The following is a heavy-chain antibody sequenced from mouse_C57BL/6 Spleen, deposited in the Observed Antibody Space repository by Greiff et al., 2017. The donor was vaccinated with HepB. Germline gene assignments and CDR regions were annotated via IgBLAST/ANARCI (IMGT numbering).Heavy chain of an antibody. CDR2: IDPSDSYT. CDR1: GYTFTSYW. CDR3: ARRGEDGNYDYAMDY. J-gene: IGHJ4*01. D-gene: IGHD2-1*01. Sequence: QVQLQQPGAELVKPGASVKLSCKASGYTFTSYWMQWVKQRPGQGLEWIGEIDPSDSYTNYNQKFKGKATLTVDTSSSTAYMQLSSLTSEDSAVYYCARRGEDGNYDYAMDYWGQGTSVTVSS. V-gene: IGHV1-50*01.